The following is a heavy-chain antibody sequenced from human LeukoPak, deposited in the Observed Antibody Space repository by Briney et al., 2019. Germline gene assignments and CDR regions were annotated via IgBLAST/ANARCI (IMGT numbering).Heavy chain of an antibody. Sequence: TGGSLRLSCAASGFSVTSYDMHWVRHATGKGLEWVSAIATVGDTYYADSVKGRFTISRDNSKNTLYLQMNSLRAEDTAVYYCANGGQYSSSWKAYYFDYWGQGTLVTVSS. V-gene: IGHV3-13*01. CDR2: IATVGDT. D-gene: IGHD6-13*01. CDR1: GFSVTSYD. CDR3: ANGGQYSSSWKAYYFDY. J-gene: IGHJ4*02.